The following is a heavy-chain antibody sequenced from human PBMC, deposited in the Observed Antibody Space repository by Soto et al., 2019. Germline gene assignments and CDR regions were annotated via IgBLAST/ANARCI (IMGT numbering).Heavy chain of an antibody. V-gene: IGHV3-33*01. D-gene: IGHD1-1*01. Sequence: QVQLVESGGGVVHPGRSLRLSCEASGFTFSTYGMHWVRQAPGKGLEWVAVIWYDGSNRYYADSVKGRFTISRDNSKNTVYLQMNSLTAEDSAVYHCVRERIRTGGDFHHWGQGTLVIVSS. CDR3: VRERIRTGGDFHH. J-gene: IGHJ1*01. CDR2: IWYDGSNR. CDR1: GFTFSTYG.